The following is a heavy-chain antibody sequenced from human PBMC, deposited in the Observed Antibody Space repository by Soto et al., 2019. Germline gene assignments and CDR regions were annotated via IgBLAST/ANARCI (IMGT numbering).Heavy chain of an antibody. J-gene: IGHJ6*02. CDR2: IYYSGST. V-gene: IGHV4-31*03. Sequence: SETLSLTCTVSGGSISSGGYYWSWIRQHPGKGLEWIGYIYYSGSTYYNPSLKSRVTISVDTSKNQFSLKLSSVTAADTAVYYCARDRYYGSGSSADDYYYYGMDVWGQGTTVTVSS. CDR3: ARDRYYGSGSSADDYYYYGMDV. CDR1: GGSISSGGYY. D-gene: IGHD3-10*01.